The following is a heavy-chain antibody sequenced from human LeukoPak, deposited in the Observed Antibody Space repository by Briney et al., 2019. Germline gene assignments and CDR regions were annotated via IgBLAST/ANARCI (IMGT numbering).Heavy chain of an antibody. CDR3: ARGGRRYFDL. J-gene: IGHJ2*01. Sequence: SETLSLTCAVYGGSFSGYYWSWIRHPPGKGREWIGEINHSGSTNYNPSLKSRVTISVDTSKNQFSLKLNSVTAADTAVYYCARGGRRYFDLWGRGTLVTVSS. V-gene: IGHV4-34*01. CDR2: INHSGST. CDR1: GGSFSGYY.